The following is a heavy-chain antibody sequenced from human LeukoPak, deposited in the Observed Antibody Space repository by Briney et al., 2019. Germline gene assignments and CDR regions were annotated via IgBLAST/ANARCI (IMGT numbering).Heavy chain of an antibody. J-gene: IGHJ4*02. V-gene: IGHV3-30-3*02. Sequence: GGSLRLSCAASGFTFSSYAMHWVRQAPGKGLEWVAVISYDGSNKYYADSVKGRFTISRDNSKNTLYLQMNSLRAEDTAVYYCAKDDSPGKEWLEVIDYWGQGTLVTVSS. D-gene: IGHD3-3*01. CDR1: GFTFSSYA. CDR3: AKDDSPGKEWLEVIDY. CDR2: ISYDGSNK.